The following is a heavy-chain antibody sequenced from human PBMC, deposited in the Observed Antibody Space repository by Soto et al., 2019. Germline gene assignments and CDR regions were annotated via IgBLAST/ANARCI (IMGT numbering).Heavy chain of an antibody. V-gene: IGHV1-69*01. Sequence: QEQLVQSGAEVKKPGSSVKVSCKASGGTFRSYAISWVRQAPGQGLEWMGGIIPIFGTVNYEQKFQGRVTITADESPGTVYMELSSLKSEDTAVYSCARTLNFHVPKRVRWFDPWGQGTLVTVSS. J-gene: IGHJ5*02. CDR2: IIPIFGTV. CDR3: ARTLNFHVPKRVRWFDP. CDR1: GGTFRSYA. D-gene: IGHD3-16*01.